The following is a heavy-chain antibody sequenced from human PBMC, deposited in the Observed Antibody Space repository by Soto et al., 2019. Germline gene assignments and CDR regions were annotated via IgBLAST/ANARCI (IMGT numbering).Heavy chain of an antibody. CDR3: AKASTYEYVWGSFRYYFDH. V-gene: IGHV3-23*01. D-gene: IGHD3-16*02. CDR1: GFSFNIYA. J-gene: IGHJ4*02. CDR2: ISGGGDRT. Sequence: GGSLRHSCAASGFSFNIYAMSWIRQSPGKVLEWVSGISGGGDRTHYVDSVKGRFTISRDNVKNTLYLQMNSLRAEYTAVYYCAKASTYEYVWGSFRYYFDHWGQGALVTVSS.